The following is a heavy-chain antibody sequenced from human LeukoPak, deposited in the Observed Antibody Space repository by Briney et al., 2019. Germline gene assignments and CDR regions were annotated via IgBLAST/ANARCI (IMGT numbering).Heavy chain of an antibody. CDR3: ARVIAAAEDFDY. V-gene: IGHV3-74*01. J-gene: IGHJ4*02. D-gene: IGHD6-13*01. Sequence: GGSLRLSCAASGFTFSSYWMHWVRQAPGKGLVWVSRINGDGSSTSYADSVKGRFTISRDNAKNTLYLQMNSLRAEGTAVYYCARVIAAAEDFDYWGQGTLVTVSS. CDR2: INGDGSST. CDR1: GFTFSSYW.